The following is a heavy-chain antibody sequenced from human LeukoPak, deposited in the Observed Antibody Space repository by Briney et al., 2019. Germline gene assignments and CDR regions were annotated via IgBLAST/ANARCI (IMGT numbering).Heavy chain of an antibody. J-gene: IGHJ4*02. CDR3: ARDRGPSRIAVAGTEFDY. D-gene: IGHD6-19*01. V-gene: IGHV3-21*01. CDR2: ISSSSSYI. Sequence: PGGSLRLSCAASGFTFSSHSMNWVRQAPGKALECVTSISSSSSYIYYADSVKGRFTISRDNAKNSLYLQMNILRAEDTAVYYCARDRGPSRIAVAGTEFDYWGQGTLVTVSS. CDR1: GFTFSSHS.